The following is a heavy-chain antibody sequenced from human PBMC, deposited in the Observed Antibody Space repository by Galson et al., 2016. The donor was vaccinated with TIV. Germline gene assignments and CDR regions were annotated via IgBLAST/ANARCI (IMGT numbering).Heavy chain of an antibody. J-gene: IGHJ6*02. CDR3: ARDRNSAMDTYYYYYGMDV. Sequence: SVKVSCKASGGTSYNYAFTWVRQAPGQGLEWTGGIVPLLGSTNYAQRLQGRVTLTADESTSTVYMELTSLRSDDTAVYYCARDRNSAMDTYYYYYGMDVWGQGTTVTVSS. D-gene: IGHD5-18*01. V-gene: IGHV1-69*13. CDR1: GGTSYNYA. CDR2: IVPLLGST.